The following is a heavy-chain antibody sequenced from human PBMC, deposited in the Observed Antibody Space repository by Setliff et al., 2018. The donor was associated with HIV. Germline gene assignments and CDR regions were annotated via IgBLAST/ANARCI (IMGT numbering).Heavy chain of an antibody. Sequence: ASVKVSCKASGYTFTSYGISWVRQAPGQGLEWMGWISAYDGNTDQAQRFRDRVTMTTDTSTRTAYMELRSLRSDDTAVYFCARVPYRSAWFSGGHDAFDIWG. CDR2: ISAYDGNT. V-gene: IGHV1-18*01. CDR3: ARVPYRSAWFSGGHDAFDI. J-gene: IGHJ3*02. CDR1: GYTFTSYG. D-gene: IGHD6-19*01.